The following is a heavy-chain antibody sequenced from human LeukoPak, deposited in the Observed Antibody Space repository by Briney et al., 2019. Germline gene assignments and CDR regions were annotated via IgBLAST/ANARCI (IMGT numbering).Heavy chain of an antibody. CDR1: GGSISGYY. CDR3: ARGRADSYADY. Sequence: SENLSLTCTVSGGSISGYYWSWIRQPPGKGLEWIGEINHSGSTNYNPSLKSRVTISVDTSKNQFSLKLSSVTAADTAVYYCARGRADSYADYWGQGTLVTVFS. CDR2: INHSGST. J-gene: IGHJ4*02. V-gene: IGHV4-34*01. D-gene: IGHD5-18*01.